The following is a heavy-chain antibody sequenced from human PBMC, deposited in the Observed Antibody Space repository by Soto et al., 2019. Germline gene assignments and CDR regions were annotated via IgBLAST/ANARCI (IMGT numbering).Heavy chain of an antibody. CDR1: GGTFSSYT. V-gene: IGHV1-69*08. CDR3: ARDPDVDTAMVYLYDYGMDV. D-gene: IGHD5-18*01. Sequence: QVQLVQSGAEVKKPGSSVKVSCKASGGTFSSYTISWVRQAPGQGLDWMGRIIPILGIANYAQKFQGRVTITADKSTSTAYMELSSLRSEDTAVYYCARDPDVDTAMVYLYDYGMDVWGQGTTVTVSS. J-gene: IGHJ6*02. CDR2: IIPILGIA.